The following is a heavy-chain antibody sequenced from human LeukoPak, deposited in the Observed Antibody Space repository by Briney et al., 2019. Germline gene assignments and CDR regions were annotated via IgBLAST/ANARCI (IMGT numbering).Heavy chain of an antibody. V-gene: IGHV3-30*02. Sequence: GGSLRLSCAASGLTFSSYGMHWVRQAPGKGLEWVAFIRYDGSNKYYADSVKGRFTISRDNSKNTLYLQMNSLRAEDTAVYYCAKDLLSHDYGGNSGYFDYWGQGTLVTVSS. CDR2: IRYDGSNK. CDR1: GLTFSSYG. CDR3: AKDLLSHDYGGNSGYFDY. J-gene: IGHJ4*02. D-gene: IGHD4-23*01.